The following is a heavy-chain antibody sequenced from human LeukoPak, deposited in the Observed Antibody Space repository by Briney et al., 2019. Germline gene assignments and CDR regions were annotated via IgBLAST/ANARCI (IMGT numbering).Heavy chain of an antibody. CDR1: GGSISSSSYY. V-gene: IGHV4-39*07. J-gene: IGHJ4*02. CDR3: ARRGTSSSLDY. Sequence: SETLSLTCTVSGGSISSSSYYWGWIRQPPGKGLEWIGSIYYSGSTYYNPSLKSRVTISVDTSKNQFSLKLSSVTAADTAVYYRARRGTSSSLDYWGQGTLVTVSS. CDR2: IYYSGST. D-gene: IGHD6-6*01.